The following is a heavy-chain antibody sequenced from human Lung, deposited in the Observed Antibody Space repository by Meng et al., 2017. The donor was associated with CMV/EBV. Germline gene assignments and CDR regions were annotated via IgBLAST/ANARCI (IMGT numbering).Heavy chain of an antibody. CDR2: ISYDGSNK. CDR1: GFTFSNYA. J-gene: IGHJ4*03. CDR3: AWGVVTPGY. V-gene: IGHV3-30*04. Sequence: GESXKISCAASGFTFSNYAMHWVRQAPGKGLEWVAVISYDGSNKYFADSVKGRFTISRDNSKNKLYLQMNSLRAEDTAVYYCAWGVVTPGYWGHRTRVTVSS. D-gene: IGHD4-23*01.